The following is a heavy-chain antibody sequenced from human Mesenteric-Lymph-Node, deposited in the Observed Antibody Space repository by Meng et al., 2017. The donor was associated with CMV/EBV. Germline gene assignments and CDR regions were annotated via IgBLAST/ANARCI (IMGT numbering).Heavy chain of an antibody. Sequence: TLSSYWMHWVRQAPGKGLVWVSRINSDGSSTSYADSVKGRFTISRDNSKNTLYLQMNSLRAEDTAVYYCARDQLLWFGDLTPSYDYWGQGTLVTVSS. CDR3: ARDQLLWFGDLTPSYDY. D-gene: IGHD3-10*01. J-gene: IGHJ4*02. CDR2: INSDGSST. CDR1: TLSSYW. V-gene: IGHV3-74*01.